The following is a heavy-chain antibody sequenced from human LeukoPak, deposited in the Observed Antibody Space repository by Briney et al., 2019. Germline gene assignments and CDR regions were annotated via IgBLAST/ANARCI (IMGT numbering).Heavy chain of an antibody. Sequence: GSLRLSCAASGLTFSSYSMNWVRQAPGKGLEWVSSISSSSSYIYYADSVKGRFTISRDNAKNSLYLQMNSLRAEDTAVYYCARDRFDDSSPFYWGQGTLVTVSS. V-gene: IGHV3-21*01. CDR3: ARDRFDDSSPFY. CDR1: GLTFSSYS. D-gene: IGHD3-22*01. CDR2: ISSSSSYI. J-gene: IGHJ4*02.